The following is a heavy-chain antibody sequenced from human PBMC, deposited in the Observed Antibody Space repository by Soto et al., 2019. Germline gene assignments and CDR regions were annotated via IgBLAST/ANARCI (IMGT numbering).Heavy chain of an antibody. V-gene: IGHV5-51*01. CDR3: ATQYWYFDL. CDR2: IYPGDSDT. CDR1: GYSFTSYC. Sequence: AESLSTSCEVSGYSFTSYCIGWVRQMPGKGLEWMGIIYPGDSDTRYSPSFQGQVTISADKSISTAYLQWSSLKASDTAMYYCATQYWYFDLWGRGTMVTVSS. J-gene: IGHJ2*01.